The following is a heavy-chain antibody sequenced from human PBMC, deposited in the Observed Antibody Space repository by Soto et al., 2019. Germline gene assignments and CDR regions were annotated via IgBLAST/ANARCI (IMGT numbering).Heavy chain of an antibody. J-gene: IGHJ4*02. Sequence: QVQLQESGPGLVKPSQTLSLTCSVSGASTVSHYHWTWIRQPPGKGLEWMGYIFNSGTTFYNPSLPRRLSISMDTSGNHFSLELRSVTAADTAVYYCALALGPTPGLDYWGQGTLVTVSS. CDR3: ALALGPTPGLDY. V-gene: IGHV4-31*02. CDR2: IFNSGTT. CDR1: GASTVSHYH. D-gene: IGHD1-26*01.